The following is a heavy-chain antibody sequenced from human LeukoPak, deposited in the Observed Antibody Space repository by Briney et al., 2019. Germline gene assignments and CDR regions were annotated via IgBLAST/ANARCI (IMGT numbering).Heavy chain of an antibody. V-gene: IGHV1-46*01. Sequence: ASVKVSCKASGYTFTGYYMHWVRQAPGQGLEWMGIINPSGGSTSYAQKFQGRVTMTRDMSTSTVYMELSRLRSDDTAVYYCARDLFLAHDYWGQGTLLTVSS. CDR2: INPSGGST. CDR3: ARDLFLAHDY. J-gene: IGHJ4*02. CDR1: GYTFTGYY. D-gene: IGHD2-21*01.